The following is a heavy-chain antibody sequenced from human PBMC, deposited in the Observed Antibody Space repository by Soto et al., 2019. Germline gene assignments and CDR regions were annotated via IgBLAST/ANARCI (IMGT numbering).Heavy chain of an antibody. Sequence: SETLSLTCTVSGGSISSGGYYWSWIRQHPGKGLEWIGYIYYSGSTNYNPSLKSRIIISVDTSKNQFSLQLNSVTPEDAAVYYCANDPGYSLDYWGQGTQVTVSS. CDR3: ANDPGYSLDY. CDR1: GGSISSGGYY. CDR2: IYYSGST. D-gene: IGHD5-12*01. J-gene: IGHJ4*02. V-gene: IGHV4-31*03.